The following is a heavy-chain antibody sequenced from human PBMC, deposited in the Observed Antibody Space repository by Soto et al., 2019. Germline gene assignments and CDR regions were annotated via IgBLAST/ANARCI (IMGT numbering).Heavy chain of an antibody. CDR3: AKTDFVVLTANAYYYYGMYV. Sequence: GGSLRLSCAASGFTFSSYGMHWVRQAPGKGLEWVAVISYDGSNKYYADSVKGRFTISRDNSKNTLYLQMNSLRAEDTAVYYCAKTDFVVLTANAYYYYGMYVWGQGTTVTVSS. D-gene: IGHD2-21*02. CDR1: GFTFSSYG. CDR2: ISYDGSNK. V-gene: IGHV3-30*18. J-gene: IGHJ6*02.